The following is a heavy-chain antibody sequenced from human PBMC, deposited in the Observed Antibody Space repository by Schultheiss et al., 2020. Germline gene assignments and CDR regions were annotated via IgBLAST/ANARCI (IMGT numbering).Heavy chain of an antibody. CDR2: IYSSGST. V-gene: IGHV4-4*07. D-gene: IGHD2-2*01. CDR3: ARGLHCSSTRCYLDASDI. J-gene: IGHJ3*02. CDR1: GGSISSYY. Sequence: SETLSLTCTVSGGSISSYYWSWIRQPAGKGLEWIGRIYSSGSTNYNPSLKSRVTISVDKSKNQFSLKLSSVTAADTAVYYCARGLHCSSTRCYLDASDIWGQGTTVTVAS.